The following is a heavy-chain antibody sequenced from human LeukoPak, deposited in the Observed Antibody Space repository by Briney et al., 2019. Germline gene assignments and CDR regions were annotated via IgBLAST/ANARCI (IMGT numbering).Heavy chain of an antibody. Sequence: SVKVSCKASGGTFSSYAISWVRQAPGQGLEWMGRIIPIFGTANYAQKFQGRVTITADESTSTAYMELSSLRSEDTAVYYCARAAVPAGTLYYYYGMDVWGKGTTVTVSS. V-gene: IGHV1-69*13. CDR1: GGTFSSYA. CDR3: ARAAVPAGTLYYYYGMDV. D-gene: IGHD2-2*01. J-gene: IGHJ6*04. CDR2: IIPIFGTA.